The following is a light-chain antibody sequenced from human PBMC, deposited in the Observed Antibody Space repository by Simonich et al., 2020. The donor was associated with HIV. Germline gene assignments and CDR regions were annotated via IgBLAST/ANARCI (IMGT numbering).Light chain of an antibody. CDR3: SSYTSSSTLWV. CDR1: SSDVGGYNY. CDR2: DVS. V-gene: IGLV2-14*03. Sequence: QSALTQPASVSGSPGQSITISCTGTSSDVGGYNYVSWYQQHPGKAPKLMIYDVSNRPSGVSKRFSGSKSGNTASLTISGLQAEDEADYYCSSYTSSSTLWVFGTGTKVTVL. J-gene: IGLJ1*01.